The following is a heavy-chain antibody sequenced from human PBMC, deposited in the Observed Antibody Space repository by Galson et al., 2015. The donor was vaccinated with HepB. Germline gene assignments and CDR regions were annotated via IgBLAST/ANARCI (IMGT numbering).Heavy chain of an antibody. V-gene: IGHV3-33*01. Sequence: SLRLSCAASGFIFNTYNMRWVRQAPGKGLEWVAILWHDGSNKYYADSVKGRFTISRDNSRNTLHLQMNSLRAEDTAVYYCVRDAYNTSSGWFDPWGQGTLVTVSS. CDR2: LWHDGSNK. J-gene: IGHJ5*02. D-gene: IGHD6-6*01. CDR1: GFIFNTYN. CDR3: VRDAYNTSSGWFDP.